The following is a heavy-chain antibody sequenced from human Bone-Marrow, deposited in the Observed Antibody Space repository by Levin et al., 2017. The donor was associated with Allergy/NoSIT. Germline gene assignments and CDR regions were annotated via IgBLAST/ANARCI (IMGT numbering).Heavy chain of an antibody. CDR2: IYWDDDK. Sequence: ASGPTLVKPTQTLTLTCTFSGFSLNTAGVGVGWIRQPPGKALEWLALIYWDDDKRYSPPLKSRLAITRDTSKNQVVRTMTNVDPVDAGTYYCAHKRAPGVASHFDYWGLGTLVTVSS. CDR3: AHKRAPGVASHFDY. V-gene: IGHV2-5*02. D-gene: IGHD5-12*01. CDR1: GFSLNTAGVG. J-gene: IGHJ4*02.